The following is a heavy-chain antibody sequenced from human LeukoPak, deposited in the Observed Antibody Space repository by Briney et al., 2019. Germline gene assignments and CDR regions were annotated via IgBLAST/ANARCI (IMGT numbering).Heavy chain of an antibody. CDR3: ARGGVGATSGHAFDI. J-gene: IGHJ3*02. D-gene: IGHD1-26*01. CDR2: INPSGGST. CDR1: GYTFTNYY. Sequence: ASVKVSCKASGYTFTNYYLHWVRQAPGQGLEWMGIINPSGGSTSYAQKFQGRVTMTRDTSTSTVYMELSSLRSEDTAVYYCARGGVGATSGHAFDIWGQGTMVTVSS. V-gene: IGHV1-46*01.